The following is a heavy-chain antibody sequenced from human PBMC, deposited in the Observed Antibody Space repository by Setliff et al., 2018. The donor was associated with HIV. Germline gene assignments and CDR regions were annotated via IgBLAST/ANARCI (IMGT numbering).Heavy chain of an antibody. CDR2: INIYTGDR. D-gene: IGHD2-15*01. Sequence: ASVKVSCKASGYTFAGYGIHWARQAPGQGLEWVGWINIYTGDRTYADNFQYRVTMTADTSTSTVYMELRHLRSDDTAVYYCARDSSASRTPPLHWGQGTQVTVSS. J-gene: IGHJ4*02. V-gene: IGHV1-18*01. CDR1: GYTFAGYG. CDR3: ARDSSASRTPPLH.